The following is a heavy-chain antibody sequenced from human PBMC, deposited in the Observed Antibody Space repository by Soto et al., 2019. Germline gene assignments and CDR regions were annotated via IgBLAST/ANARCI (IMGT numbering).Heavy chain of an antibody. J-gene: IGHJ3*02. CDR3: ARIQLGYDAFDI. Sequence: EVQLVESGGGLVKPGGSLRLSCAASGFTFSSYSMNWVRQAPGKGLEWVSSISSSSSYLYYADSVKGRFTISRDNAKNSLYLQMNSLRAEDTAVYDCARIQLGYDAFDIWGQGTMVTVSS. CDR1: GFTFSSYS. CDR2: ISSSSSYL. D-gene: IGHD6-6*01. V-gene: IGHV3-21*01.